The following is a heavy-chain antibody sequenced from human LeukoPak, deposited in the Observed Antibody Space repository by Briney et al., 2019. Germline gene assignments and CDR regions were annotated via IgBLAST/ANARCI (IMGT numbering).Heavy chain of an antibody. CDR3: ASESSDDAFDI. CDR1: GGSFSGYY. V-gene: IGHV4-34*01. D-gene: IGHD6-6*01. Sequence: SETLSLTCAVYGGSFSGYYWSWIRQPPGKGLEWIGEINHSGSTNYNPSLKSRVTISVDTSKNQFSLKLSSVSAADMAVYYCASESSDDAFDIWGQGTMVTVSS. J-gene: IGHJ3*02. CDR2: INHSGST.